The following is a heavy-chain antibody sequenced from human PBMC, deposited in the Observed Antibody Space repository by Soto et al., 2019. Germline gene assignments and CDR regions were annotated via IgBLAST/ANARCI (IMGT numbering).Heavy chain of an antibody. J-gene: IGHJ3*02. Sequence: ESGGGLVQPGGSLRLSCAASGFTFSSYEMNWVRQAPGKGLEWVSYISSSGSTIYYADSVKGRFTISRDNAKNSLYLQMNSLRAEDTAVYYCAGSGIVDAFDIWGQGTMVTVSS. V-gene: IGHV3-48*03. CDR3: AGSGIVDAFDI. CDR2: ISSSGSTI. D-gene: IGHD1-26*01. CDR1: GFTFSSYE.